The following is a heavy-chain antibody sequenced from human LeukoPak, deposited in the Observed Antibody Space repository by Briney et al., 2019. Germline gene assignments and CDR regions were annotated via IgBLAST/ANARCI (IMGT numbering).Heavy chain of an antibody. CDR3: ARVECSSTSCYPSDFDY. J-gene: IGHJ4*02. CDR1: GYTFTSYG. D-gene: IGHD2-2*01. Sequence: ASVKVSCKASGYTFTSYGISWVRQAPGQGLGWMGWIIAYNGNTNYAQKLQGRVTMTTDTSTSTAYMELRSLRSDDTAVYYCARVECSSTSCYPSDFDYWGQGTLVTVSS. V-gene: IGHV1-18*01. CDR2: IIAYNGNT.